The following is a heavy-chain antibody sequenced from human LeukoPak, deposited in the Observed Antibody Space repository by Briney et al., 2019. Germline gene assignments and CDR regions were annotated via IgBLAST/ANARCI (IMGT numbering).Heavy chain of an antibody. V-gene: IGHV3-23*01. CDR1: GFTFSSYA. D-gene: IGHD3-3*01. J-gene: IGHJ3*02. CDR2: ISGSGGST. Sequence: QPGGSLRLSCAASGFTFSSYAMSWVRQAPGKGLEWVSAISGSGGSTYYADSVKGRFAISRDNSKNTLYLQMNSLRAEDTAVYYCAKGITIFGVVYDAFDIWGQGTMVTVSS. CDR3: AKGITIFGVVYDAFDI.